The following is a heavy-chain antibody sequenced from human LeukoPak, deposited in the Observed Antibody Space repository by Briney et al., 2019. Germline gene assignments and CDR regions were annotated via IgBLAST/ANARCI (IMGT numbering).Heavy chain of an antibody. D-gene: IGHD2-21*01. CDR2: IIPIFGTA. Sequence: GASVKVSCKASGGTFSSYAISWVRQAPGQGLEWMGGIIPIFGTANYAQKFQGRVTITTDESTSTAYMELSSLRSEDTAVYYCARVPPVWYYMDVWGKGTTVTVSS. CDR1: GGTFSSYA. V-gene: IGHV1-69*05. J-gene: IGHJ6*03. CDR3: ARVPPVWYYMDV.